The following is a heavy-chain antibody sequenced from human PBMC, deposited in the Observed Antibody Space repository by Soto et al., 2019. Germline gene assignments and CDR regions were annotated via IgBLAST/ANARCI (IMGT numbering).Heavy chain of an antibody. Sequence: ASVKVSCKASGYTFTSYAMHWVRQAPGQRLEWMGWINAGNGNTKYSQKFQGRVTITRDTSASTAYMELSSLRSEDTAVYYCAGDPGYCSSTSCYEMGGFDYWGQGTLVTVSS. CDR1: GYTFTSYA. J-gene: IGHJ4*02. D-gene: IGHD2-2*03. V-gene: IGHV1-3*01. CDR2: INAGNGNT. CDR3: AGDPGYCSSTSCYEMGGFDY.